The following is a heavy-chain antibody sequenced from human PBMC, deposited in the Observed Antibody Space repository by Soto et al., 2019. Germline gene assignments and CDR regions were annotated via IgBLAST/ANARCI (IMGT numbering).Heavy chain of an antibody. CDR1: GYTFVTYA. Sequence: QVQLVQSGAEEKKPGASVKVSCKASGYTFVTYAMHWVRQAPGQRLEWMGWINAGNGNTKYSQKFQGRVTITRDTSASTAYMELSSLRSEDTAVYYSARPGGRSYGYDYWGQGTLVTVSS. J-gene: IGHJ4*02. D-gene: IGHD5-18*01. V-gene: IGHV1-3*05. CDR3: ARPGGRSYGYDY. CDR2: INAGNGNT.